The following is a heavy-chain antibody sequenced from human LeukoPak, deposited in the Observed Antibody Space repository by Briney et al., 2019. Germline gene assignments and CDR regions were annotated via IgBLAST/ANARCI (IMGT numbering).Heavy chain of an antibody. J-gene: IGHJ4*02. CDR3: ARGWNYAFRFDY. D-gene: IGHD1-7*01. V-gene: IGHV3-7*01. CDR2: IKQDGSEK. CDR1: GFTFSDYW. Sequence: GGSLRLSCAASGFTFSDYWMTWVRQAPGKGLEWVAHIKQDGSEKYYVDSVKGRFTISRDNAKNLVYLQMNSLRAEDTAVYFCARGWNYAFRFDYWGQGTLVSVSS.